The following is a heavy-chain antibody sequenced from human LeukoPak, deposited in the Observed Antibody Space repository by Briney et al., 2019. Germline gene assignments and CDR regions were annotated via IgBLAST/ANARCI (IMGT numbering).Heavy chain of an antibody. D-gene: IGHD3-10*01. Sequence: EASVKVSCKVSGYTLTELSMHWVRQAPGKGLEWMGGFDPEDGETIYAQKFQGRVTMTEDTSTDTAYMELSSLRSEDTAVYYCATTGGITMVRGVLPPFDPWGQGTLVTVSS. CDR1: GYTLTELS. J-gene: IGHJ5*02. CDR2: FDPEDGET. CDR3: ATTGGITMVRGVLPPFDP. V-gene: IGHV1-24*01.